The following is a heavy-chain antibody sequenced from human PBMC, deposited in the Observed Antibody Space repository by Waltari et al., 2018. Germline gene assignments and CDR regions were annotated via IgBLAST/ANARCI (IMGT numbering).Heavy chain of an antibody. Sequence: QVQLQQWGAGLLKPSQTLSLPCAVEGGSFSGYCWNWVRQPPGKGLEWIGGIDYSGSTNYNPSLKSRVTLSIDTSRKRFSLNLNSMTAADTAIYYCARSGFHGSGTPFDPWGRGTLVTVSS. D-gene: IGHD3-10*01. J-gene: IGHJ5*02. V-gene: IGHV4-34*02. CDR2: IDYSGST. CDR3: ARSGFHGSGTPFDP. CDR1: GGSFSGYC.